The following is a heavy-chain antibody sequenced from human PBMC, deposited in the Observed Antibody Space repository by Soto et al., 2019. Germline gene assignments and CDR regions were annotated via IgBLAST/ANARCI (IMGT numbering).Heavy chain of an antibody. D-gene: IGHD6-13*01. CDR1: GYIFTNYY. CDR2: INPLPTSGST. Sequence: QVQLVQSGAEVKKPGASVKVSCKASGYIFTNYYIHWVRQAPGQGLEWMAIINPLPTSGSTNYAQKFQGRCTVTRDTSTSTVYLELSSLRSDDTAVYYCTRDLAAAAYWGQGTLVTVST. J-gene: IGHJ4*02. V-gene: IGHV1-46*01. CDR3: TRDLAAAAY.